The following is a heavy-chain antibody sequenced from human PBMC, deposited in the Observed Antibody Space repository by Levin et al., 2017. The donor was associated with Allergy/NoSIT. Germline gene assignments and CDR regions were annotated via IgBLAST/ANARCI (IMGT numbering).Heavy chain of an antibody. CDR2: ITGSGGST. CDR3: AKGRTYYYDVGAPYDAFDF. V-gene: IGHV3-23*01. D-gene: IGHD3-22*01. Sequence: GESLKISCAASGFTFSKYAMNWVRQAPGKGPEWVSTITGSGGSTHYATSVKGRFIISRDNSKNTLYLQMNSLRSEDTAVYYCAKGRTYYYDVGAPYDAFDFWGQGTMVTVSS. CDR1: GFTFSKYA. J-gene: IGHJ3*01.